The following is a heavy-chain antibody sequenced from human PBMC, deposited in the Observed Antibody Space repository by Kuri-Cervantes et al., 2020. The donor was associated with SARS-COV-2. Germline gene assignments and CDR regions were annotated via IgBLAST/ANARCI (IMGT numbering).Heavy chain of an antibody. J-gene: IGHJ5*02. CDR2: IYTGGDT. V-gene: IGHV3-53*01. CDR1: GITVNSNH. Sequence: GESLKISCAASGITVNSNHMSWVRQAPGKGLEWASIIYTGGDTYYADSVKGRFTIARDISKNTLYLQLNSLKNEDTAVYYCARVTVTMIVGGYWFDLWGQGTLVTVSS. CDR3: ARVTVTMIVGGYWFDL. D-gene: IGHD3-22*01.